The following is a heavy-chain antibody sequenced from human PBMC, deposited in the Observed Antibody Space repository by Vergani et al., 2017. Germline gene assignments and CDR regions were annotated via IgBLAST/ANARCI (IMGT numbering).Heavy chain of an antibody. CDR2: IRYDGYNK. D-gene: IGHD2-2*01. CDR1: GFSFGDYA. Sequence: VQLVESGGGLVPPGRSLRLSCAASGFSFGDYAMTWVRQAPGKGLEWVAFIRYDGYNKYYADSVKGRFTISRDNSKNTLYLQMNSLRAEDTAVYYCAKDVRDYALDYWGQGTLVTVSS. J-gene: IGHJ4*02. V-gene: IGHV3-30*02. CDR3: AKDVRDYALDY.